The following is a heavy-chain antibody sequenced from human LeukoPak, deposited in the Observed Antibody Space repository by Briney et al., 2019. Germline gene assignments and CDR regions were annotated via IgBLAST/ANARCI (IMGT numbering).Heavy chain of an antibody. CDR3: ARVRLLLRAFDI. Sequence: SVKVSCKASGGTFSSYAISWVRQAPGQGLEWMGGIIPIFGTANYAQKFQGRVTITTDESTSTAYMELSSLRSEDTAVYYCARVRLLLRAFDIWGQGTIVTVSS. CDR2: IIPIFGTA. J-gene: IGHJ3*02. D-gene: IGHD3-22*01. V-gene: IGHV1-69*05. CDR1: GGTFSSYA.